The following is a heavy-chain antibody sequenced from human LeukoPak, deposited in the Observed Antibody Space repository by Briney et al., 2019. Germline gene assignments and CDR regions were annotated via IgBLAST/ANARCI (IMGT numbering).Heavy chain of an antibody. CDR2: IYSGGSA. CDR1: GGSISNHY. CDR3: ARHPTALVSYGFDP. Sequence: SETLSLTCTVSGGSISNHYWNWIRQPAGKGLEWIGRIYSGGSAIYNPSLKSRVTMSVDTSKNQFSLNLSSVTAADTAVYYCARHPTALVSYGFDPWGQGTLVTVSS. J-gene: IGHJ5*02. V-gene: IGHV4-4*07. D-gene: IGHD5-18*01.